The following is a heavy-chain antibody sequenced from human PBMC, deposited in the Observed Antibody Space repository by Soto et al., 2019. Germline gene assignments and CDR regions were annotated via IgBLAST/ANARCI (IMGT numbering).Heavy chain of an antibody. D-gene: IGHD3-22*01. CDR3: ATEPIYYNDGSGYYPLGH. CDR1: GYTFTSYG. CDR2: ISAHNGDT. J-gene: IGHJ4*02. Sequence: ASVKVSCKASGYTFTSYGISWVRQAPGQGLECVGWISAHNGDTHYSQKFQGRVTLTTDTSTNTGYMELRSLTSDDTAVYFCATEPIYYNDGSGYYPLGHWGQGTLVTVSS. V-gene: IGHV1-18*04.